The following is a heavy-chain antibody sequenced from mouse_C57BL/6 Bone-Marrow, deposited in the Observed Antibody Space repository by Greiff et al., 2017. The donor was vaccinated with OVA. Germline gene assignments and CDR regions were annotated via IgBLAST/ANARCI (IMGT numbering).Heavy chain of an antibody. V-gene: IGHV14-4*01. J-gene: IGHJ4*01. CDR3: TIYYDYPYAMDY. Sequence: VQLQQSGAELVRPGASVKLSCTASGFNIKDDYMHWVKQRPEQGLEWIGWIDPENGDTEYASKFQGKATITADTSSNTAYLQLSSLTSEDTAVDYCTIYYDYPYAMDYWGQGTSVTGSS. D-gene: IGHD2-4*01. CDR1: GFNIKDDY. CDR2: IDPENGDT.